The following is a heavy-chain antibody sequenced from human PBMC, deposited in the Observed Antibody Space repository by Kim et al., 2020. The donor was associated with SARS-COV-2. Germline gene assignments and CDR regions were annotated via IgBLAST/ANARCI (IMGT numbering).Heavy chain of an antibody. D-gene: IGHD1-26*01. V-gene: IGHV3-30*04. CDR3: ARGSGWSTDYGMDV. CDR2: VSDDGSNK. J-gene: IGHJ6*02. CDR1: EFTFSSYP. Sequence: GGSLRLSCAASEFTFSSYPMHWVRQAPGKGLEWVAVVSDDGSNKDYADSVKGRFSISRDNSKNIVDLQMSSLMSEDAAVYYCARGSGWSTDYGMDVWGPGTTVTVSS.